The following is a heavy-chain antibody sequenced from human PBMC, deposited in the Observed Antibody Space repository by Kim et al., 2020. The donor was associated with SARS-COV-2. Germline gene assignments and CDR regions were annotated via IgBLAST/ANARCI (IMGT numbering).Heavy chain of an antibody. J-gene: IGHJ6*02. Sequence: GGSLRLSCAASGFTFSSYAMSWVRQAPGKGLEWVSAISGSGGSTYYADSVKGRFTISRDNSKNTLYLQMNSLRAEDTAVYYCAKDSASGFGVVGYYYGMDVWGQGTTVTVSS. CDR1: GFTFSSYA. CDR3: AKDSASGFGVVGYYYGMDV. D-gene: IGHD3-3*01. CDR2: ISGSGGST. V-gene: IGHV3-23*01.